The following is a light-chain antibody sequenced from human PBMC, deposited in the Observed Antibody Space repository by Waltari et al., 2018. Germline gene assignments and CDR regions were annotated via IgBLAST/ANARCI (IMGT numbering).Light chain of an antibody. J-gene: IGLJ3*02. CDR1: SSDVGSYNF. CDR3: CSYAGSITFVV. V-gene: IGLV2-23*02. Sequence: QSALPQPASVSGSPGQSITISCTGTSSDVGSYNFVSWYQQYPGKVPKLMIYEVSKRPSGVSNRFSGSKSGNTASLTISGLQAEDEADYYCCSYAGSITFVVFGGGTKVTVL. CDR2: EVS.